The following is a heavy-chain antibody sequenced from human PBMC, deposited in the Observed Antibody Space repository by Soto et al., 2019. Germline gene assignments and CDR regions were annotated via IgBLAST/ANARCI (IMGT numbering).Heavy chain of an antibody. J-gene: IGHJ5*02. D-gene: IGHD6-6*01. V-gene: IGHV4-34*01. Sequence: SETLSLTCAVYGGSFSGYYWSWIRQPPGKGLEWIGEINHSGSTNYNPSLKSRVTISVDTSKNQFSLKLSSVTAADTAVYYCAGLGAARLDRFDPWGQGTLVTVSS. CDR2: INHSGST. CDR1: GGSFSGYY. CDR3: AGLGAARLDRFDP.